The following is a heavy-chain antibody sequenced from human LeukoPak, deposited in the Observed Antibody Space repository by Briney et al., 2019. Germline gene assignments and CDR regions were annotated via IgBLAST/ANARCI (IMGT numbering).Heavy chain of an antibody. CDR2: IYYTGIA. J-gene: IGHJ4*02. V-gene: IGHV4-31*03. CDR1: GDSIGSGGNF. Sequence: SETLSLTCTVSGDSIGSGGNFWTWLRQHPGKGLEYIGYIYYTGIASYNPSLESRVVMSVNTSTRQFSLRLSSVTAADTAVYFCAREGPHPVYDVWGPGIRVTVSS. CDR3: AREGPHPVYDV. D-gene: IGHD5/OR15-5a*01.